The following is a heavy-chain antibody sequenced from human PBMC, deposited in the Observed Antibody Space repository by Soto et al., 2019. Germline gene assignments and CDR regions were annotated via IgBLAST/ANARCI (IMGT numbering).Heavy chain of an antibody. CDR1: GDTFTEYY. V-gene: IGHV1-46*01. D-gene: IGHD2-21*02. J-gene: IGHJ4*02. Sequence: QVQLMQSGAEVKKPGASVKVSCKASGDTFTEYYIHWVRQAPGQGLEWMGTVNPSGGHTTYAQHFLGRVTLTRYPYTGTLYMELTSLTSEDTAVYYCARGGHVVVVTAALDYRGQGTLVTVSS. CDR2: VNPSGGHT. CDR3: ARGGHVVVVTAALDY.